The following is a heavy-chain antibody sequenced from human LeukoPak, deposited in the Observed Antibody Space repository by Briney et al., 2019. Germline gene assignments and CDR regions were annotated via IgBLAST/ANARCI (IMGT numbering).Heavy chain of an antibody. CDR2: TYYRSKWYN. CDR3: AREGPLVPVAVFFPLPCWFDP. Sequence: SQTLSLTCAISGDSVSSNSAAWNWIRQSPSRGLEWLGRTYYRSKWYNDYAVSVKSRITINPDTSKNQFSLQLNSVTPEDTAVYYCAREGPLVPVAVFFPLPCWFDPWGQGTLVTVSS. J-gene: IGHJ5*02. D-gene: IGHD2-2*01. CDR1: GDSVSSNSAA. V-gene: IGHV6-1*01.